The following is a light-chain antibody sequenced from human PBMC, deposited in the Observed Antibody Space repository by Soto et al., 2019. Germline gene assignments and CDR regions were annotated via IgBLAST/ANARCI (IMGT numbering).Light chain of an antibody. J-gene: IGKJ5*01. V-gene: IGKV3-15*01. Sequence: IVMSHSPATLSVSPLERATLSCRASQSVGSDLAWYQQKPGQAPRLLIYGASTRATGFPARFSGSGPGTEFTLTISSLQSEDFAVYYCQQYNGWPITFGQGTRLEIK. CDR2: GAS. CDR1: QSVGSD. CDR3: QQYNGWPIT.